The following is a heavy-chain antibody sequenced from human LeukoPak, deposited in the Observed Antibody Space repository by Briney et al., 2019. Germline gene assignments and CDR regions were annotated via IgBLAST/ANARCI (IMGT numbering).Heavy chain of an antibody. D-gene: IGHD6-13*01. J-gene: IGHJ4*02. CDR2: IYNSGSA. CDR1: GGSISSYY. CDR3: ARHRGSWSFDA. Sequence: PSETLSLTCIVSGGSISSYYWSWIRQPPGKGLEWIAYIYNSGSAKYNPSLKSRVTVSIDTSKNQFSLNLSSVTAADTAVYYCARHRGSWSFDAWGQGTLVTVSS. V-gene: IGHV4-59*08.